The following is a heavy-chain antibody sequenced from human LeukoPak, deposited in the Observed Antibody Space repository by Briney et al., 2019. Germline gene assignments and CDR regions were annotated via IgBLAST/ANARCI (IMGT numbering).Heavy chain of an antibody. D-gene: IGHD2-2*01. V-gene: IGHV3-9*01. J-gene: IGHJ1*01. CDR3: AKEGDCSSTSCYAGELFAEYFQH. Sequence: GGTLRLSCAASGFTFDDYAMHWVRQAPGKGLEWVSGISWNSGSIGYADSVKGRFTISRDNAKNSLYLQMNSLRAEDTALYYCAKEGDCSSTSCYAGELFAEYFQHWGQGTLVTVSS. CDR2: ISWNSGSI. CDR1: GFTFDDYA.